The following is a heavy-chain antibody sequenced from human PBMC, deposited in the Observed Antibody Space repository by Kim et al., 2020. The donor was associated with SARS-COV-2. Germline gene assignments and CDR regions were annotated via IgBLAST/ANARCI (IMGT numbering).Heavy chain of an antibody. CDR2: IYYSGST. V-gene: IGHV4-39*01. CDR3: ARHIPTMIVVVIIAFDI. J-gene: IGHJ3*02. Sequence: SETLSLTCTVSGGSISSSSYYWGWIRQPPGKGLEWIGSIYYSGSTYYNPSLKSRVTISVDTSKNQFSLKLSSVTAADTAVYYCARHIPTMIVVVIIAFDIWGQGTMVTVSS. D-gene: IGHD3-22*01. CDR1: GGSISSSSYY.